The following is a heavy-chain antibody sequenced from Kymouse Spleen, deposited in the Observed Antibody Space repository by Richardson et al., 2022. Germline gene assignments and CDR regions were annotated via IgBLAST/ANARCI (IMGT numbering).Heavy chain of an antibody. CDR2: INSDGSST. D-gene: IGHD1-26*01. V-gene: IGHV3-74*01. J-gene: IGHJ6*02. Sequence: EVQLVESGGGLVQPGGSLRLSCAASGFTFSSYWMHWVRQAPGKGLVWVSRINSDGSSTSYADSVKGRFTISRDNAKNTLYLQMNSLRAEDTAVYYCAREEDYSGSYSYYYYYYGMDVWGQGTTVTVSS. CDR1: GFTFSSYW. CDR3: AREEDYSGSYSYYYYYYGMDV.